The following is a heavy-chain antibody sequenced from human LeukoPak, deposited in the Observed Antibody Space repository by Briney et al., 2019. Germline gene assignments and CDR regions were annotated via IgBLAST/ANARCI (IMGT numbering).Heavy chain of an antibody. CDR1: GRTFSSYA. CDR3: ARVGLSGRQWLLSSPRRYCSSTSCYGAFDI. J-gene: IGHJ3*02. D-gene: IGHD2-2*01. CDR2: IIPFFGTA. Sequence: SVKVSCNASGRTFSSYAISWVRQAPGQGLEWMGGIIPFFGTANYAQTFQGRVTITADESTSTAYMELSSLRSEDTAVYYCARVGLSGRQWLLSSPRRYCSSTSCYGAFDIWGQGTMVTVSS. V-gene: IGHV1-69*13.